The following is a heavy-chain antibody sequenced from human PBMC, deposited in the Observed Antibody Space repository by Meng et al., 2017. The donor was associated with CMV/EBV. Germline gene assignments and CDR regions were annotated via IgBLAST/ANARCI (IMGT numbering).Heavy chain of an antibody. CDR3: TREYELGYCSSTSCPYFDY. D-gene: IGHD2-2*01. CDR2: IRSKAYGGTT. CDR1: GFTFGDYP. Sequence: GKSLKISCTASGFTFGDYPMTWVRQAPGKGLEWVGFIRSKAYGGTTEYAASVKGRFTISRDDSKSSAYLQMNSLKTEDTAVYYCTREYELGYCSSTSCPYFDYWGQGTLVTVSS. J-gene: IGHJ4*02. V-gene: IGHV3-49*04.